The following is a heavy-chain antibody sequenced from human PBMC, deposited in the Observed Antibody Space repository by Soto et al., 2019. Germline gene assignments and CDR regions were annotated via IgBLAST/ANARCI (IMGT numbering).Heavy chain of an antibody. V-gene: IGHV4-34*01. Sequence: QVQLQQWGAGLLKPSETLSLTCAVYGGSFSGYYWSWIRQPPGKGLEWIGEINHSGSTNYNPSLKSRVTISVDTSKTQFSLKLSSVTAADTAVYYCARGMGYCSSTSCDVHWFDPWGQGTLVTVSS. CDR1: GGSFSGYY. D-gene: IGHD2-2*01. J-gene: IGHJ5*02. CDR3: ARGMGYCSSTSCDVHWFDP. CDR2: INHSGST.